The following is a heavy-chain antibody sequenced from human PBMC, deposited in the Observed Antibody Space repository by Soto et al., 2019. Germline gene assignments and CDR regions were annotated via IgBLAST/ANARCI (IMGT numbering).Heavy chain of an antibody. J-gene: IGHJ5*02. D-gene: IGHD3-10*01. CDR3: AKDARGGWFDP. CDR1: GFTFSTSA. V-gene: IGHV3-23*01. Sequence: EVQLLESGGGLVQPGGSLRLSCAASGFTFSTSAMSWVRQAPGKGLEWVSGISANDDNSYYADSVKGRLVISRDISKSTLSLQLNSLRADDTAVYYCAKDARGGWFDPWGQGTLVTVSS. CDR2: ISANDDNS.